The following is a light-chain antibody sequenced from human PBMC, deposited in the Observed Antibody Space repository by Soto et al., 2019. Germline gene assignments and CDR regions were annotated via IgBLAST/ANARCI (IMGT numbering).Light chain of an antibody. J-gene: IGKJ2*01. CDR1: QSVDIS. CDR2: GAS. Sequence: DIVMTQSPATLSVSPGERATLSCRASQSVDISLAWYQQKPGQAPRLLIYGASTRATGIPARFSGSGSGTEFTITISSLQSEDFAVYYCQQYHKWPPYTFCQGTKLEIK. V-gene: IGKV3-15*01. CDR3: QQYHKWPPYT.